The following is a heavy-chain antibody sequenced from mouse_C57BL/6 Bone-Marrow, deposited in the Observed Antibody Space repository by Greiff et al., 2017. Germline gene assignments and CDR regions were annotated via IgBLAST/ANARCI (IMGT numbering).Heavy chain of an antibody. CDR3: AKLGRFAY. CDR1: GYSITSGYY. V-gene: IGHV3-6*01. J-gene: IGHJ3*01. Sequence: EVQLQESGPGLVKPSQSLSLTCSVTGYSITSGYYWNWIRQFPGNKLEWMGYISYDGSNNYNPSLKNRISITRETSKNQFFLKLNSVTTEDTATYYCAKLGRFAYWGQGTLVTVSA. D-gene: IGHD4-1*01. CDR2: ISYDGSN.